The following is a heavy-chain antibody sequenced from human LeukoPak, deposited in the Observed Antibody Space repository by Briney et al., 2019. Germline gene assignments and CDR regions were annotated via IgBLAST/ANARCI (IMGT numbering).Heavy chain of an antibody. CDR1: GGSISSSNW. D-gene: IGHD2-15*01. Sequence: SGTLSLTCAVSGGSISSSNWWTWVRQPPGQGLEWIGEIYHSGSTNYNSSLKSRVTISLDKSKNQFSLKLTSVTAADSAVYYCARESCSGGCCYFDYWGQGTLVTVSS. CDR2: IYHSGST. CDR3: ARESCSGGCCYFDY. V-gene: IGHV4-4*02. J-gene: IGHJ4*02.